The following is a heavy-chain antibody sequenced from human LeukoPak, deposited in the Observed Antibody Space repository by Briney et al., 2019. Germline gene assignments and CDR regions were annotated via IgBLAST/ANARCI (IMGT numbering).Heavy chain of an antibody. V-gene: IGHV3-15*01. J-gene: IGHJ4*02. CDR1: GFTLSNAW. CDR3: TTDPAAGLDY. CDR2: IKSKTDGGTT. D-gene: IGHD6-13*01. Sequence: GGSLRLSCAASGFTLSNAWMSWVRQAAGKGLEWVGRIKSKTDGGTTDYAAPVKGRFTISRDDSKNTLYLQMNSLKAEDTAVYYCTTDPAAGLDYWGQGTLVTVSS.